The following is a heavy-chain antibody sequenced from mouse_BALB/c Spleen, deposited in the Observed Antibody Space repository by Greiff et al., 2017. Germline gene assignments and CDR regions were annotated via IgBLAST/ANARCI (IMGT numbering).Heavy chain of an antibody. Sequence: DVMLVESGGGLVQPGGSLRLSCATSGFTFTDYYMSWVRQPPGKALEWLGFIRNKANGYTTEYSASVKGRFTISRDNSQSILYLQMNTLRAEDSATYYCARDRGGASFAYWGQGTLVTVSA. V-gene: IGHV7-3*02. CDR3: ARDRGGASFAY. D-gene: IGHD3-1*01. CDR1: GFTFTDYY. CDR2: IRNKANGYTT. J-gene: IGHJ3*01.